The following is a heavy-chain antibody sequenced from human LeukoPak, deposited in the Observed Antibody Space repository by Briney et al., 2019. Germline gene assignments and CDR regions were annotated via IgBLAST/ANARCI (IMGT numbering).Heavy chain of an antibody. J-gene: IGHJ6*02. CDR2: IWYDVSNK. CDR3: AREDIVVVPAAITSAIYYYGMDV. CDR1: GFTFSSYG. Sequence: GGSLRLSCAASGFTFSSYGMHWVRQAPGKGLEWVAVIWYDVSNKYYADSVKGRFTISRDNSKNTLYLQMNSLRAEDTAVYYCAREDIVVVPAAITSAIYYYGMDVWGQGTTVTVSS. V-gene: IGHV3-33*01. D-gene: IGHD2-2*02.